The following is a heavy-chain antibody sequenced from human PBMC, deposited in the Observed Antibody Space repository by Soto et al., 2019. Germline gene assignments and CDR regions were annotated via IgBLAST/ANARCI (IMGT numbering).Heavy chain of an antibody. CDR1: GFTFSSYA. V-gene: IGHV3-23*01. CDR3: AKRGSGSYFDY. J-gene: IGHJ4*02. D-gene: IGHD1-26*01. Sequence: EVQLLESGGGWVQPGGSLGLSCAASGFTFSSYAMNWVRQAPGKGLEWVSVISGSGGSTYYADSVKGRFSISRDSSKNTLYLQMNSLRADDTAVYSCAKRGSGSYFDYWGQGTLVTVSS. CDR2: ISGSGGST.